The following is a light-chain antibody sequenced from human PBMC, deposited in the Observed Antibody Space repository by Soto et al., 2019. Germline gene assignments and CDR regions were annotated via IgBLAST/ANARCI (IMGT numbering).Light chain of an antibody. V-gene: IGLV1-51*01. CDR2: DNN. CDR1: SSNIGNDY. Sequence: QSVLTQPPSVSAAPGQKVTISCSGSSSNIGNDYVSWYQQRPGKAPKLLIYDNNKRPSGIPDRFSGSKSGTSATLGITGLQTGDDANYYCATWESILSDGLYVCGTGTKLTVL. CDR3: ATWESILSDGLYV. J-gene: IGLJ1*01.